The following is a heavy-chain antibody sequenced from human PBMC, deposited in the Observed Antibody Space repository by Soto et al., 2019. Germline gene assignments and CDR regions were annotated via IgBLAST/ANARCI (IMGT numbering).Heavy chain of an antibody. Sequence: QVQLVESGGGVVQPGRSLRLSCAASGFIFSGYAMHWVRQAPGKGLEWVAVIAYDGNTQYYADSVKGRFTVSRDNSNNMLYVQMNNLRDEDTAMYYCAKETNAYEINYWGQGTPVTVSS. J-gene: IGHJ4*02. CDR3: AKETNAYEINY. CDR2: IAYDGNTQ. V-gene: IGHV3-30-3*01. CDR1: GFIFSGYA. D-gene: IGHD3-9*01.